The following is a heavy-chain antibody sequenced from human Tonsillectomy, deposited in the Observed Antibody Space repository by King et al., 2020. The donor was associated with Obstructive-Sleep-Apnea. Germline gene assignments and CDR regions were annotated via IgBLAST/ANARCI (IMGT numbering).Heavy chain of an antibody. CDR3: ARDGGLSTPYDY. CDR1: GFTFSNYW. V-gene: IGHV3-74*01. CDR2: ITNDDNDP. Sequence: EVQLVESGGGLVQPGGSLRLSCAASGFTFSNYWIHWVRQAPGKGLVWVSRITNDDNDPTYADSVKGRFTISRDDAKNTVYLQMNSLRAEDTAVYYCARDGGLSTPYDYWGQGTMVTVSS. D-gene: IGHD2-2*01. J-gene: IGHJ4*02.